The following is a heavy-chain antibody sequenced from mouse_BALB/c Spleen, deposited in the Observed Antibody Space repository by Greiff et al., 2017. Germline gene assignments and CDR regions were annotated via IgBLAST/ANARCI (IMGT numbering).Heavy chain of an antibody. V-gene: IGHV14-1*02. J-gene: IGHJ1*01. D-gene: IGHD1-1*01. Sequence: VQLKESGAELVRPGALVKLSCKASGFNIKDYYMHWVKQRPEQGLEWIGWIDPENGNTIYDPKFQGKASITADTSSNTAYLQLSSLTSEDTAVYYCASIGYYYGSSSYWYFDVWGAGTTVTVSS. CDR3: ASIGYYYGSSSYWYFDV. CDR2: IDPENGNT. CDR1: GFNIKDYY.